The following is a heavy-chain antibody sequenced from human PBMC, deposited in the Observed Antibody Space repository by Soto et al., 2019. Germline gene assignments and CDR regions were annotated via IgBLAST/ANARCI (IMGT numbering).Heavy chain of an antibody. J-gene: IGHJ4*02. CDR2: ILTGGGT. D-gene: IGHD3-16*01. V-gene: IGHV3-53*01. Sequence: LRLSCATSGFTVSSSYMSWVRQAPGMGLEWVSVILTGGGTHYADSVKGRFTVSRDNSQNTVYLQMDNLRGEDTATYYCARGYWRLGESYYFDSCGQGTLVTVSS. CDR3: ARGYWRLGESYYFDS. CDR1: GFTVSSSY.